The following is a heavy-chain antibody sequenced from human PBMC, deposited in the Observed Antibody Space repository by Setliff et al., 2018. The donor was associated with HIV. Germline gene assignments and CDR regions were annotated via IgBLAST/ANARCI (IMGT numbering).Heavy chain of an antibody. D-gene: IGHD4-17*01. J-gene: IGHJ4*02. V-gene: IGHV5-51*03. Sequence: GRSLKISCKGSGYTFTNYWIGWVRQMPGKGLEWMGIIYPADSHTRYSPSFQGQVTISADKSISTAYLHWSSLKASDTAMYYCATVDPNYGDYGNFWGQGTAVTVSS. CDR1: GYTFTNYW. CDR2: IYPADSHT. CDR3: ATVDPNYGDYGNF.